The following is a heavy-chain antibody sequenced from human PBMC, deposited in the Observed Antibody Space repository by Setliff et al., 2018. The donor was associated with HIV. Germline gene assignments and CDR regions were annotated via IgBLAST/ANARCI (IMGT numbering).Heavy chain of an antibody. CDR1: GYTFTTYF. CDR3: ARSFYDSSGYYLLHFDY. D-gene: IGHD3-22*01. Sequence: ASVKVSCKASGYTFTTYFLHWVRQAPGQGPEWMGIINPSGGTTEYAQKFQGRVTMTRDTSASTAYMELSSLRSEDMAVYYCARSFYDSSGYYLLHFDYWGQGTLVTVSS. V-gene: IGHV1-46*01. J-gene: IGHJ4*02. CDR2: INPSGGTT.